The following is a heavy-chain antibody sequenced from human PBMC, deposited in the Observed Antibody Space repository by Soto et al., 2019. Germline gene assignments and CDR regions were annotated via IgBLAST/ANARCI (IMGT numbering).Heavy chain of an antibody. V-gene: IGHV3-33*01. CDR2: IWYDGSNK. CDR1: GFTFSSYG. J-gene: IGHJ6*02. D-gene: IGHD3-10*01. Sequence: GGSLRLSCAASGFTFSSYGMHWVRQAPGKGLEWVAVIWYDGSNKYYADSVKGRFTISRDNSKNTLYLQMNSLRAEDTAVYYCARAGSGSSYYGMDVWGQGTTVTVSS. CDR3: ARAGSGSSYYGMDV.